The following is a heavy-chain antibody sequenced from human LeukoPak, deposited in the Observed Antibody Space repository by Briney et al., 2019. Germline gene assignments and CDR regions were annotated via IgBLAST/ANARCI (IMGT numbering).Heavy chain of an antibody. V-gene: IGHV3-64*01. Sequence: GGSLRLSCAASGFAFRTYAMHWVRQAPGKGLKYVSGISSNGGTTNYANSVKGRFTISRDNSKNTLYLQMGSLRPEDMAVYYCARVYIAGMTGHYSLDYWGQGTLLTVSS. D-gene: IGHD3-9*01. J-gene: IGHJ4*02. CDR1: GFAFRTYA. CDR3: ARVYIAGMTGHYSLDY. CDR2: ISSNGGTT.